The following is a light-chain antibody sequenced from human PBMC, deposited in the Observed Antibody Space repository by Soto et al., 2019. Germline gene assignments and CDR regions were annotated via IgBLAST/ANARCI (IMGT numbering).Light chain of an antibody. Sequence: EIVMTQSPATLSVSPGERVTLSCRASQSVMNNLAWYQHKPGQAPRILIYGASNRATGIPDRFSGSGSGTDFTLTISRLEPEDFAVYYCQQYGSSGTLGQGTKVDIK. V-gene: IGKV3-20*01. CDR3: QQYGSSGT. J-gene: IGKJ1*01. CDR2: GAS. CDR1: QSVMNN.